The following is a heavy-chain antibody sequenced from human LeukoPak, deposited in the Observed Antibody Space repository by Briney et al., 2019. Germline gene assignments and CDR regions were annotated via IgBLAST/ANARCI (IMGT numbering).Heavy chain of an antibody. V-gene: IGHV3-48*01. J-gene: IGHJ4*02. CDR2: IGIDSGNT. Sequence: GGSLRLSCTASGFPFIEYSMNWVRQVPGKGLEWIAYIGIDSGNTKYADSVRGRFTISADKTKNSLYLQMNSLRVDDTAVYYCARGHNYAFDNWGQGTLVS. CDR3: ARGHNYAFDN. D-gene: IGHD1-1*01. CDR1: GFPFIEYS.